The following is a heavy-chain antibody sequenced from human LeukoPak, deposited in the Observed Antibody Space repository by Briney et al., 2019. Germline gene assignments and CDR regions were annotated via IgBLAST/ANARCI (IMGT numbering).Heavy chain of an antibody. CDR1: GGSVSSGSYY. Sequence: PSETLSLTCTVSGGSVSSGSYYWSWIRQPPGKGLEWIGYIYYSGGTNYNPSLKSRVTISVDTSKNQFSLKLSSVTAADTAVYYCARRSGSLTSFDYWGQGTLVTVSS. CDR2: IYYSGGT. J-gene: IGHJ4*02. CDR3: ARRSGSLTSFDY. D-gene: IGHD3-10*01. V-gene: IGHV4-61*01.